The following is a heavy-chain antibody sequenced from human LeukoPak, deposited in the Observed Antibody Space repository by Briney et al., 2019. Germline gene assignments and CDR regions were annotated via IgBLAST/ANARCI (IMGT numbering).Heavy chain of an antibody. J-gene: IGHJ4*02. CDR1: GFTVSSNY. CDR3: ARTFPLGYFDY. CDR2: IHSGGST. D-gene: IGHD2/OR15-2a*01. Sequence: PGGSLRLSCAASGFTVSSNYMSWVRQAPGKGLEWVSVIHSGGSTYYADSVKGRFTISRDNSKNTLYLQMNTLRADDTAVYFCARTFPLGYFDYWGQGTLVTVSS. V-gene: IGHV3-53*01.